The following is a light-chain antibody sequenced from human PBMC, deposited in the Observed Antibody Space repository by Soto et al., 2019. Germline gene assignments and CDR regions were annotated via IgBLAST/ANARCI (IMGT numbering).Light chain of an antibody. J-gene: IGKJ4*01. CDR3: QQASSFPLT. Sequence: IQMPQSPSSVSASVGASVTITCRASQVISSWLAWYQVKPGKAPKLLIYGASNRESGVPSRFSASESGTLFTLTINSLQPEDLATYYCQQASSFPLTFGGGTTVEI. CDR1: QVISSW. CDR2: GAS. V-gene: IGKV1-12*01.